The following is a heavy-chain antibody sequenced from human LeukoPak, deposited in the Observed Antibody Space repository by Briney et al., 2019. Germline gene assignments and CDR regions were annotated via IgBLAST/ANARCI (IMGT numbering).Heavy chain of an antibody. D-gene: IGHD3-9*01. V-gene: IGHV4-59*01. CDR1: GGSISSYY. CDR2: IYYSGST. Sequence: SETLSLTCTVSGGSISSYYWSWIRQPPGKGLEWMGYIYYSGSTNYNPPLKSRVTISVDTSKNQFSLKLSSVTAADTAVYSCASGWRYFDWLSGEYHFDYWGQGTLVTVSS. J-gene: IGHJ4*02. CDR3: ASGWRYFDWLSGEYHFDY.